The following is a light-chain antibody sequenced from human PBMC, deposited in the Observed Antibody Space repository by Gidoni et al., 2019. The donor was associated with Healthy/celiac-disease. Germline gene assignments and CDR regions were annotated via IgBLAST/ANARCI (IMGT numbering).Light chain of an antibody. CDR2: DAS. Sequence: EIVLTQSPATLSLSPGERATLSCRASQSVSRYVAWYQQKPGQAPRLLIYDASNRATGSPARFSGSGSGTDFTLTISSLEPEDFAVYYCQQRSNWPPTTFXXXTRLEIK. V-gene: IGKV3-11*01. CDR1: QSVSRY. CDR3: QQRSNWPPTT. J-gene: IGKJ5*01.